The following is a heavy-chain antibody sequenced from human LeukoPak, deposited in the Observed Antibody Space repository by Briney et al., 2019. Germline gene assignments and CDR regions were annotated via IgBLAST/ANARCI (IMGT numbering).Heavy chain of an antibody. V-gene: IGHV1-69*13. CDR2: IIPIFGTA. J-gene: IGHJ6*03. D-gene: IGHD1-26*01. Sequence: SVKVSCKASGGTLSSYAISWVRQAPGQGLEWMGGIIPIFGTANYAQKFQGRVTITADESTSTAYMELSSLRSEDTAVYYCARVGYIVGATANYYYMDVWGKGTTVTVSS. CDR1: GGTLSSYA. CDR3: ARVGYIVGATANYYYMDV.